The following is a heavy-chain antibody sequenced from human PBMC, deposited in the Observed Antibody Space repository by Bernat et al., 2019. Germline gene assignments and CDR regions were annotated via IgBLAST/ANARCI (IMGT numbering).Heavy chain of an antibody. V-gene: IGHV3-30*06. CDR1: GFTFSSYG. J-gene: IGHJ4*02. CDR3: ARDLGGNSGVDY. D-gene: IGHD4-23*01. CDR2: ISYDGSNK. Sequence: QVQLVESGGGVVQPGRSLRLSCAASGFTFSSYGMHWVRQAPGKGLEWVAVISYDGSNKYYADSVKGRFTISRDNSKNTLYLQMNSLRAEDTAVYYCARDLGGNSGVDYWGQGTLVTVSS.